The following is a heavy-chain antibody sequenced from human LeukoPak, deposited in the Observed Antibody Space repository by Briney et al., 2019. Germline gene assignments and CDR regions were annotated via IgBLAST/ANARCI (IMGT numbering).Heavy chain of an antibody. CDR3: ARDIEAAGLFFDY. J-gene: IGHJ4*02. CDR2: IKYDGSEK. CDR1: GFTFSTYW. Sequence: GGSLRLSCAASGFTFSTYWMSWVRQAPGKGLEWVANIKYDGSEKDYVDSVKGRFAISRDNAKNSLYLQMNSLRAEDTAVYYCARDIEAAGLFFDYWGQGTLVTVSS. D-gene: IGHD6-13*01. V-gene: IGHV3-7*01.